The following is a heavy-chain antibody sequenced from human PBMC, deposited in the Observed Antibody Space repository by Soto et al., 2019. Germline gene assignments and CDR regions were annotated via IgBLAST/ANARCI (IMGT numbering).Heavy chain of an antibody. Sequence: QVQLQESGPGLVKPSETLSLTCNVSGGSVSSGSHYWSWIRQPPGKGLEWMGYTYYSGSTNYNPALKNRVTMSVDTSKNQFSLNLSSVTAADTAVDYCARGSRRGPAAATFIDFPYWGQGTLVTVSS. J-gene: IGHJ4*02. CDR3: ARGSRRGPAAATFIDFPY. CDR2: TYYSGST. CDR1: GGSVSSGSHY. D-gene: IGHD6-13*01. V-gene: IGHV4-61*01.